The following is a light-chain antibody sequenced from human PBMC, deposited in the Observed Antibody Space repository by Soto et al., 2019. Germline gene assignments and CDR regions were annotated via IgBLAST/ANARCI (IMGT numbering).Light chain of an antibody. CDR2: ENN. J-gene: IGLJ1*01. CDR1: SSNIGNHY. CDR3: GAWDSSLSDYV. V-gene: IGLV1-51*02. Sequence: QSVLTQPPSVSAAPGQKVTISCSGSSSNIGNHYASWYQQLPGTAPKLLIYENNKRPSGIPDRFSGSKSGTSATLGITGLQTGDEADYYCGAWDSSLSDYVFGTGTKLTVL.